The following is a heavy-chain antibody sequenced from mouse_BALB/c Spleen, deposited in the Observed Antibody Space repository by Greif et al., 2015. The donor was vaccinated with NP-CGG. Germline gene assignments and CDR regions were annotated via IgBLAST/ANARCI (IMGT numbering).Heavy chain of an antibody. J-gene: IGHJ2*01. CDR3: ARWGNWDFDY. CDR2: IDTSDSYT. D-gene: IGHD4-1*01. CDR1: GYTFTDYW. Sequence: VQLQQSGAELVMPGASVKMSCKASGYTFTDYWMHWVKQRPGQGLGWIGAIDTSDSYTSYNQKFKGKATLTVDESSSTAYMQLSSLTSEDSAVYYCARWGNWDFDYWGQGTTLTVSS. V-gene: IGHV1-69*01.